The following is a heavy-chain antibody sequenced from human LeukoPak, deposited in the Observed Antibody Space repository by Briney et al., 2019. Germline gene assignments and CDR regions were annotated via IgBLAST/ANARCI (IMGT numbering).Heavy chain of an antibody. V-gene: IGHV1-18*04. CDR2: ISAYNGNT. CDR1: GYTFTSYG. CDR3: ARELGYCSGGSCGWFDP. D-gene: IGHD2-15*01. J-gene: IGHJ5*02. Sequence: ASVKVSCTASGYTFTSYGISWVRQAPGQGLEWMGWISAYNGNTNYAQKFQGRVTMTTDTSTSTAYMELRSLRSDDTAVYYCARELGYCSGGSCGWFDPWGQGTLVTVSS.